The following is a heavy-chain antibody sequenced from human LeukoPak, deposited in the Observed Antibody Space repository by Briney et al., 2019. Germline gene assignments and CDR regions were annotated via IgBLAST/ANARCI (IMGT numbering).Heavy chain of an antibody. CDR2: ISGSGDST. J-gene: IGHJ4*02. V-gene: IGHV3-23*01. CDR1: GFTFSNYA. Sequence: GGSLRLSCAASGFTFSNYAMSWVRQAPGKGLEWVSSISGSGDSTYYADSVKGRFTISRDNSKNTLYLQMNSLRAEDTAIYYCAKDKNWSPHYFDYWGQGTLVTVSS. CDR3: AKDKNWSPHYFDY. D-gene: IGHD1-1*01.